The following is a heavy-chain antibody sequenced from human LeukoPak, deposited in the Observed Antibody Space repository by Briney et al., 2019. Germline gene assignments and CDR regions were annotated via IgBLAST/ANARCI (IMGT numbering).Heavy chain of an antibody. CDR1: GYTITDYY. CDR3: ARSPPNWGFDY. Sequence: ASVKVSCKASGYTITDYYLHWVRQAPGQGLEWMGWMSPNSGNTGYAQNFQGRVTMTSDTSISTAYMELSSLRSEDTAVYYCARSPPNWGFDYWGQGILVTVSS. CDR2: MSPNSGNT. V-gene: IGHV1-8*02. J-gene: IGHJ4*02. D-gene: IGHD7-27*01.